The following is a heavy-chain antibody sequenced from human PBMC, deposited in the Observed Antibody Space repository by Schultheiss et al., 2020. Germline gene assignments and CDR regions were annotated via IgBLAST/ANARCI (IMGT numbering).Heavy chain of an antibody. V-gene: IGHV4-39*07. D-gene: IGHD2-2*01. Sequence: SETLSLTCTVSGGSISSSSYYWGWIRQPPGKGLEWIGSIYYSGSTYYNPSLKSRVTISVDTSKNQFSLKLSSVTAADTAVYYCARESSSTSREGYYYGMDVWGQGTTVTVSS. CDR2: IYYSGST. J-gene: IGHJ6*02. CDR3: ARESSSTSREGYYYGMDV. CDR1: GGSISSSSYY.